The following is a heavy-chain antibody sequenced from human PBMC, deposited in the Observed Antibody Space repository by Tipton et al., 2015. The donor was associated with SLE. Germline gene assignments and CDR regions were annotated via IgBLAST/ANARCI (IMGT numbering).Heavy chain of an antibody. Sequence: TLSLTCTVSGVSITNYWWNWVRQSPGKGLEWIGEVNHCGSTNYNPSLESRVTIFVDTSKNQFSLKLKSVTAADTAVYYCARGWEYEFWSGYADCGGRGSVVTFSS. J-gene: IGHJ4*02. CDR1: GVSITNYW. CDR3: ARGWEYEFWSGYADC. V-gene: IGHV4-34*01. CDR2: VNHCGST. D-gene: IGHD3-3*01.